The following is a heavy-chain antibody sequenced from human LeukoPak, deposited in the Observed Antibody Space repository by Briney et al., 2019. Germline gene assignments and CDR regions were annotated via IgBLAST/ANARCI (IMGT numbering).Heavy chain of an antibody. Sequence: SETLSLTCTVSGGSISSSNYYWGWIRQPPGKGLEWIGSIYYSGSTYYNPSLKSRVTISVDTSKNQLSLKLSSVTAADTAVYYCARDQWGLGGSGGLWGQGTLVTVSS. CDR1: GGSISSSNYY. CDR2: IYYSGST. CDR3: ARDQWGLGGSGGL. V-gene: IGHV4-39*07. D-gene: IGHD3-10*01. J-gene: IGHJ4*02.